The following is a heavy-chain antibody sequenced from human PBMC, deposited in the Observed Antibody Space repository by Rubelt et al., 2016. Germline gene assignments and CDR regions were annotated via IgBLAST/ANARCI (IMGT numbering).Heavy chain of an antibody. CDR1: GGSISSSSYY. Sequence: QLRLQESGPGLVKPSETLSLTCTVSGGSISSSSYYWGWIRQPPGKGLEWIGSIYYSGSTYYNPSLKSRVTISVDTSKTQFSLKLSSVTAADTAVYYCARRGAIFGVVIYFDYWGQGTLVTVSS. J-gene: IGHJ4*02. CDR2: IYYSGST. D-gene: IGHD3-3*01. V-gene: IGHV4-39*01. CDR3: ARRGAIFGVVIYFDY.